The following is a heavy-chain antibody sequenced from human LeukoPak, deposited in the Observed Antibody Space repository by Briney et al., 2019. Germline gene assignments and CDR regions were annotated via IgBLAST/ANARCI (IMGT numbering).Heavy chain of an antibody. CDR3: ARSLRVTTYYFDY. Sequence: SETLSLTCTVSGGSISSNDHYWSWIRQHPGKGLEWIGYIYYSGSTYYNPSLKSRVTISVDTSKNQFSLKLSSVTAADTAVYYCARSLRVTTYYFDYWGQGTLVTVSS. D-gene: IGHD4-17*01. V-gene: IGHV4-31*03. J-gene: IGHJ4*02. CDR1: GGSISSNDHY. CDR2: IYYSGST.